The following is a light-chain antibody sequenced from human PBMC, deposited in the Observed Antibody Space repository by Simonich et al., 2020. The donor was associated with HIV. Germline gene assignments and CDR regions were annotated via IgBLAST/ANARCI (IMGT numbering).Light chain of an antibody. CDR2: WAA. CDR3: HQYSSTPQT. V-gene: IGKV4-1*01. Sequence: DIVMTQSPASLAVSLGERATINCKSSQSVLYSSNNKNYLAWYQQKPVQPPKLLLYWAAPRESGVPDRFSGSGSGTDFTLTISSLQAEDVAVYYCHQYSSTPQTFGQGTKVEIK. J-gene: IGKJ1*01. CDR1: QSVLYSSNNKNY.